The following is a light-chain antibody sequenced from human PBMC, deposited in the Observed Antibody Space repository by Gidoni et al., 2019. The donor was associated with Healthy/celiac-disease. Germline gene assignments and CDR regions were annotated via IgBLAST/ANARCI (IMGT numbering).Light chain of an antibody. CDR1: TGAVTSGHY. CDR3: LLSWRV. V-gene: IGLV7-46*01. Sequence: QAVVTQEPSLTVSPGGTVTLTCASSTGAVTSGHYPYWFQQKPGQAHRTLIYDTSNKHSWTPARFSGSLLGGKAALTLSGAQPEDEAEYYCLLSWRVFGTGTKVTVL. J-gene: IGLJ1*01. CDR2: DTS.